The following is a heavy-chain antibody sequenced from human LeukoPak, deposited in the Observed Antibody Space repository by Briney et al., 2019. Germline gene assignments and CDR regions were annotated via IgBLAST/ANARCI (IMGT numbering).Heavy chain of an antibody. Sequence: PGGSLRLSCAASGFTFSSYAMHWVRQAPGKGLEYVSAISSNGGSTYYANSVKGRFTISRDNSKNTLYLQMGSLRAEDMAVYYCARRRGSGSYPLSYWGQGTLVTVSS. J-gene: IGHJ4*02. V-gene: IGHV3-64*01. D-gene: IGHD3-10*01. CDR1: GFTFSSYA. CDR3: ARRRGSGSYPLSY. CDR2: ISSNGGST.